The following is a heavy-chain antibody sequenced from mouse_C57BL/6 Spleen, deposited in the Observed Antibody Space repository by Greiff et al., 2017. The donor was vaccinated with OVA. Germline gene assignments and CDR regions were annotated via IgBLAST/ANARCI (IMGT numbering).Heavy chain of an antibody. CDR2: IYPGDGDT. CDR1: GYAFSSSW. Sequence: QVQLQQSGPELVKPGASVKISCKASGYAFSSSWMNWVKQRPGKGLEWIGRIYPGDGDTNYNGKFKGKAKLTADKSSRTSYMQLSSLTSEYSAVYFCARNGRNFYAMDYWGQGTSVTVSS. J-gene: IGHJ4*01. D-gene: IGHD2-1*01. CDR3: ARNGRNFYAMDY. V-gene: IGHV1-82*01.